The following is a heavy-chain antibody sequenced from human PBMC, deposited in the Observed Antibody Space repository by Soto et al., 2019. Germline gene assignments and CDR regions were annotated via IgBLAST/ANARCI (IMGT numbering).Heavy chain of an antibody. CDR1: GASIRSGGYY. J-gene: IGHJ4*02. CDR2: IFSSGST. CDR3: ARDIET. Sequence: SETLSLTCTVSGASIRSGGYYWSWVRQLPGMGLEFLGSIFSSGSTFYKSSLKSRLSMSIDASKNQFSLKLSSVTAADTAVYFCARDIETWGQGTLVTVSS. V-gene: IGHV4-31*03. D-gene: IGHD3-16*02.